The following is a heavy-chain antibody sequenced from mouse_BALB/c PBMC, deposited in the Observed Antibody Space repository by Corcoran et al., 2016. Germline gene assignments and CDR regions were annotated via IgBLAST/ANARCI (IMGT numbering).Heavy chain of an antibody. CDR1: GYSFTSYY. CDR3: ARSDDYGGYFGY. D-gene: IGHD1-1*01. Sequence: EIQLQQSGPELMKPGASVKISCKASGYSFTSYYMHWVKQSHGKSLEWIGYIDPFNGGTSYNQKFKGKATLTVDKSSSTAYMHLSSLTSEDSAVYYCARSDDYGGYFGYWGQGTTLTVSS. CDR2: IDPFNGGT. J-gene: IGHJ2*01. V-gene: IGHV1S135*01.